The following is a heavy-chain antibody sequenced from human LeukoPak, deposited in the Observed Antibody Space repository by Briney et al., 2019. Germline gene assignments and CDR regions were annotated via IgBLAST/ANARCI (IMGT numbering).Heavy chain of an antibody. CDR1: GGSIRSYY. J-gene: IGHJ5*02. Sequence: SETLSLTCNVSGGSIRSYYWNWIRQPPGKGLEWIGYIYYSGSTNYNPSLKSRVTISVDTSKNQFSLKLSSVTAADTAVYYCARVLLSNYDFWSGYSNWFDPWGQGTLVTVSS. V-gene: IGHV4-59*01. D-gene: IGHD3-3*01. CDR2: IYYSGST. CDR3: ARVLLSNYDFWSGYSNWFDP.